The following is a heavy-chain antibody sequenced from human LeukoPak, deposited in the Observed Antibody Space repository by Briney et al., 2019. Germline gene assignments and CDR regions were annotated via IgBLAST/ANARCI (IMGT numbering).Heavy chain of an antibody. V-gene: IGHV1-46*01. CDR3: ARDNSVRDEAWWFNP. Sequence: ASVKVSCKAFGYTFTSNYMHWVRQARGQGPEWMGVISPSGGSTTYAQKFQGRVTLTRDMSPSTDYLELSSLRSEDTAVYYCARDNSVRDEAWWFNPWGQGTLVTVSS. CDR1: GYTFTSNY. J-gene: IGHJ5*02. D-gene: IGHD5-24*01. CDR2: ISPSGGST.